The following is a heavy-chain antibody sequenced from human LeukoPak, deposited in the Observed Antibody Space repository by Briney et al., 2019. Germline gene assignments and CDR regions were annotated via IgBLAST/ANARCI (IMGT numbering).Heavy chain of an antibody. Sequence: GGSLRLSYAASGFTFSSYGMHWVRQAPGKGLEWVSYISSSSSTIYYADSVKGRFTISRDNAKNSLYLQMNSLRAEDTAVYYCARDGGLLWFGELFQAFDYWGQGTLVTVSS. D-gene: IGHD3-10*01. V-gene: IGHV3-48*04. CDR2: ISSSSSTI. CDR3: ARDGGLLWFGELFQAFDY. J-gene: IGHJ4*02. CDR1: GFTFSSYG.